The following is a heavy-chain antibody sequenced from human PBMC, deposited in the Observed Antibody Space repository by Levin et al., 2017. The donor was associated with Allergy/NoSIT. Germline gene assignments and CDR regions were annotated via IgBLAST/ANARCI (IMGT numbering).Heavy chain of an antibody. Sequence: SGPTLVKPTQTLTMTCTFSGFSLSASAMCVSWIRQPPGKAPEWLARIDWDDDKYYNPSLKTRLTISKDTSKNQVVLTMTNMDPVDTATYYCARISTAIGSADYWGQGTLVTVSS. V-gene: IGHV2-70*11. CDR2: IDWDDDK. D-gene: IGHD2/OR15-2a*01. J-gene: IGHJ4*02. CDR3: ARISTAIGSADY. CDR1: GFSLSASAMC.